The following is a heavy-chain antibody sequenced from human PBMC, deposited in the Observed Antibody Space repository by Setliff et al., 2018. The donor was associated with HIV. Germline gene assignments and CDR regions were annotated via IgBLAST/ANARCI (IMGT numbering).Heavy chain of an antibody. CDR1: GYSFTGYW. Sequence: PGESLKISCKGSGYSFTGYWIGWVRQMPGKGLEWMGIIYPSDSDTRYSPSFQGQVTISADKSISTAYLQWSSLKASDTAMYYCARSSTLPWELPYFDYWGQGTLVTVSS. V-gene: IGHV5-51*01. J-gene: IGHJ4*02. D-gene: IGHD1-26*01. CDR3: ARSSTLPWELPYFDY. CDR2: IYPSDSDT.